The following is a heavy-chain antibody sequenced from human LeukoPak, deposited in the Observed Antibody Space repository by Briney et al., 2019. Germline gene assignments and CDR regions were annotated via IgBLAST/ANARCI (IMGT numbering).Heavy chain of an antibody. CDR2: IYYSGST. Sequence: SETLSLTCTVSGGSISSSSYYWGWIRQPPGKGLEWIGSIYYSGSTYYNPSLKSRVTISVDTSKNQFSLILSSVTAADTAVYYCARLGLWFGELSDDYWGQGTLVTVSS. CDR3: ARLGLWFGELSDDY. D-gene: IGHD3-10*01. V-gene: IGHV4-39*07. J-gene: IGHJ4*02. CDR1: GGSISSSSYY.